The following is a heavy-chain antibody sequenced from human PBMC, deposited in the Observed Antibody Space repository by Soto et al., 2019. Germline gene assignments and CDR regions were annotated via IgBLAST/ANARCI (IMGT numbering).Heavy chain of an antibody. V-gene: IGHV4-39*01. CDR2: IYDSGST. Sequence: QLQLQESGPGLVKPSETLSLTCTVSGDSITSNSYFWAWIRQPPGKGLEWIGSIYDSGSTYHNPSLKSRDTISVDRSNNQFSLKLTSVTAADTAVYYCARHFSVDHFDYWGQGALVTVSS. CDR1: GDSITSNSYF. CDR3: ARHFSVDHFDY. J-gene: IGHJ4*02. D-gene: IGHD3-9*01.